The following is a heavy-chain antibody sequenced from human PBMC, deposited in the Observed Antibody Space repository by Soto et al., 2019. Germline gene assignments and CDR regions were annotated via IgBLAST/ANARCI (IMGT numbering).Heavy chain of an antibody. CDR2: ISYDGSNK. V-gene: IGHV3-30-3*01. CDR3: ARDLSVGSGWGKFDY. J-gene: IGHJ4*02. Sequence: GGSLRLSCAASGFTFSSYAMHWVRQAPGKGLEWVAVISYDGSNKYYADSVKGRFTISRDNSKNTLYLQMNSLRAEDTAVYYCARDLSVGSGWGKFDYWGQGTLVTVSS. D-gene: IGHD6-19*01. CDR1: GFTFSSYA.